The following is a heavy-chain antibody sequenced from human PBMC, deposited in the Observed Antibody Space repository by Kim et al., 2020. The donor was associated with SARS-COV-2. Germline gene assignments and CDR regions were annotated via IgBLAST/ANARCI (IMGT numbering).Heavy chain of an antibody. D-gene: IGHD5-18*01. CDR3: ARLGMEAMVTFYYYGMDV. CDR2: IHPNSGGT. Sequence: EWMGLIHPNSGGTNYAQKFQGRITMTRDASISTAYMELSRLRSDDTAVYYCARLGMEAMVTFYYYGMDVWGQGTTVTVS. J-gene: IGHJ6*02. V-gene: IGHV1-2*02.